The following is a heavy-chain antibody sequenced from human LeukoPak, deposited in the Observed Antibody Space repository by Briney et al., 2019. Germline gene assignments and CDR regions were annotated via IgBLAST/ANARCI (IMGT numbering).Heavy chain of an antibody. CDR1: RSIISYD. CDR2: IYYSGST. CDR3: AGHSSGWSIDY. Sequence: RSIISYDRSLIRQPPRKILEWIGYIYYSGSTNYNPSLKSRVTISVDTSKNQFSLKLSSVTAADTAVYYCAGHSSGWSIDYWGQGTLVTVSS. J-gene: IGHJ4*02. V-gene: IGHV4-59*01. D-gene: IGHD6-19*01.